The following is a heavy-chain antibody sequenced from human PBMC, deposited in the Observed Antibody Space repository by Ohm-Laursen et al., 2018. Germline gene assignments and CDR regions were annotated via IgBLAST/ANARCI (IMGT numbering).Heavy chain of an antibody. D-gene: IGHD3-3*01. J-gene: IGHJ6*02. CDR1: GFTFSSYA. Sequence: SLRLSCAASGFTFSSYAMSWVRQAPGKGLEWVSAISGSGGSTYYVDSVKGRFTISRDNSKNTLYLQMNSLRAEDTAVYYCAKDHTSYYDFWTYGMDVWGQGTTVSVSS. CDR3: AKDHTSYYDFWTYGMDV. CDR2: ISGSGGST. V-gene: IGHV3-23*01.